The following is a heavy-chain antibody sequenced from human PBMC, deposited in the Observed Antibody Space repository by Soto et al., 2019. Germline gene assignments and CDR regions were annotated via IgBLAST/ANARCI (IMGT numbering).Heavy chain of an antibody. D-gene: IGHD3-22*01. CDR1: GGTFSSYA. V-gene: IGHV1-69*13. Sequence: SSVKVSCKAPGGTFSSYAISWVRQAPGQGLEWMGGIIPIFGTANYAQKFQGRVTITADESTSTAYMELSSLRSEDTAVYYCARDTYYYDSRGYYSLCYFYYWG. J-gene: IGHJ4*03. CDR2: IIPIFGTA. CDR3: ARDTYYYDSRGYYSLCYFYY.